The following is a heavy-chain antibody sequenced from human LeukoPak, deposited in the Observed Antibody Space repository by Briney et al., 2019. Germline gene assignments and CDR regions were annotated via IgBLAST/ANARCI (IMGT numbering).Heavy chain of an antibody. D-gene: IGHD3-10*01. CDR3: ARDCSYYGSGSYYDYFDY. Sequence: ASVKVSCKASGYTFTSYAMNWVRQAPGQGLEWMGWINTNTGNPTYAQGFTGRFVLSLDTFFSTPYLQISSLKAEDTAFYYFARDCSYYGSGSYYDYFDYWGQGTLVTVSS. CDR1: GYTFTSYA. J-gene: IGHJ4*02. V-gene: IGHV7-4-1*02. CDR2: INTNTGNP.